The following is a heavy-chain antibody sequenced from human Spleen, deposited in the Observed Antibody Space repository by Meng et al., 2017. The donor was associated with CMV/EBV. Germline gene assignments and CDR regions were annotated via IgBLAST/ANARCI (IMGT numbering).Heavy chain of an antibody. V-gene: IGHV3-48*03. CDR2: ISPRGTI. CDR1: GITFSTYE. D-gene: IGHD6-19*01. CDR3: ARASVAGTYYYYGMDV. Sequence: GGSLRLSCTASGITFSTYEMNWVRQAPGKGLEWVSYISPRGTIDYADSVKGRFTISRDNSKNTLYLQMNSLRAEDTAVYYCARASVAGTYYYYGMDVWGQGTTVTVSS. J-gene: IGHJ6*02.